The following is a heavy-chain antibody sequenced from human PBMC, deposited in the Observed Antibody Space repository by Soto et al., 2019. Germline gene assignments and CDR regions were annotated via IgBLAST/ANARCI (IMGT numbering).Heavy chain of an antibody. J-gene: IGHJ4*02. CDR2: IVPIVDTS. CDR3: VRVVAIPGYPDN. D-gene: IGHD5-12*01. V-gene: IGHV1-69*12. Sequence: QVQLVQSGAEVRQPASAVKVSCKTSGGTFSSYAISWERQAPGQGLEWMGGIVPIVDTSTYAQKFQGRVTITADESTSTVYMELSSLRSDDTAVYYCVRVVAIPGYPDNWGQGTLVTVSS. CDR1: GGTFSSYA.